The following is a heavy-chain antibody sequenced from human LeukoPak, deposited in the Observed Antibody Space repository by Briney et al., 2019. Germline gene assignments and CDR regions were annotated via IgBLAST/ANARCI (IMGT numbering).Heavy chain of an antibody. CDR3: ARDVYCSGGNCYYYFDY. Sequence: ASVKVSCKASGYTFTSYDIAWVRQGPGQGLEWMAWISAYNGDTNYAQKLQGRVTMTTDTSTSTAYIELTSLNSDDTAVYYCARDVYCSGGNCYYYFDYWGQGTLVTVSS. J-gene: IGHJ4*02. D-gene: IGHD2-15*01. CDR1: GYTFTSYD. CDR2: ISAYNGDT. V-gene: IGHV1-18*01.